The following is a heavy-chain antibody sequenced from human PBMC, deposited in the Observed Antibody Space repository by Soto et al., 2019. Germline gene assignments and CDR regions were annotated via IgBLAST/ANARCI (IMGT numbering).Heavy chain of an antibody. CDR2: ISYDGSNK. Sequence: GALRLSCAAPVFTFSSYDMHWVRQAPGKGLEWVAVISYDGSNKYSADSVKGRFTISRDNSKNTLYLQMNSLTAEDTAVYYCAKDSSSWYGRGYFDYWGEGTRVTV. J-gene: IGHJ4*02. CDR3: AKDSSSWYGRGYFDY. CDR1: VFTFSSYD. D-gene: IGHD6-13*01. V-gene: IGHV3-30*18.